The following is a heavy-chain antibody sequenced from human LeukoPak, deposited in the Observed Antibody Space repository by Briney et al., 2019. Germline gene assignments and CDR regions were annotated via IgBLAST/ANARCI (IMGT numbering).Heavy chain of an antibody. CDR1: GYTFTGYY. CDR2: INPNSGGT. D-gene: IGHD1-26*01. J-gene: IGHJ4*02. CDR3: AREFEDSGSYPIDY. V-gene: IGHV1-2*02. Sequence: ASVTVSCKASGYTFTGYYMHWVRQAPGQGLDWMGWINPNSGGTNYAQKFQGRVTMTRDTSISTAYMELSRLRSDDTAVYYCAREFEDSGSYPIDYWGQGTLVTVSS.